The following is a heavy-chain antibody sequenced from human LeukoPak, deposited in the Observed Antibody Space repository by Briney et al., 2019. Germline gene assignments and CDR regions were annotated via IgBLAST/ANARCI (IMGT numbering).Heavy chain of an antibody. J-gene: IGHJ4*02. CDR1: GFTFDDYA. V-gene: IGHV3-9*01. Sequence: GGSLRLSCAASGFTFDDYAMHWVRQAPGKGLEWVSGISWNSGSIGYADSVKGRFTISRDNAKNSLYLQMNSLRAEDTALYYCAKASRDSNGYYYFDYWGQGSVVTVSS. CDR2: ISWNSGSI. CDR3: AKASRDSNGYYYFDY. D-gene: IGHD3-22*01.